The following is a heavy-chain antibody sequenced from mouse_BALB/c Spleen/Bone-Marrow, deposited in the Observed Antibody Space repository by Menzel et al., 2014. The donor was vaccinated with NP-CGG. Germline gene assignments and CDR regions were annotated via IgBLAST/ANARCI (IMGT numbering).Heavy chain of an antibody. Sequence: VQLQQSGPELVKPGASVKISCKASGYTFTDYNMHWVKQSHGKSLEWIGYIYPYNGGTGHNQKFKSKATLAVDNSSSTAYMGLRSLTSEDSAVYYCTRREYGNYGYAMDYWGQGTSVTVSS. CDR2: IYPYNGGT. D-gene: IGHD2-10*02. CDR1: GYTFTDYN. CDR3: TRREYGNYGYAMDY. V-gene: IGHV1S29*02. J-gene: IGHJ4*01.